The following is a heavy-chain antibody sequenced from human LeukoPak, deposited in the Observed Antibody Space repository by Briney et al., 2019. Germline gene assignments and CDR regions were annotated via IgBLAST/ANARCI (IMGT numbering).Heavy chain of an antibody. CDR3: TRGDYYDSSGYYFLFDY. CDR2: IRSKPYGGTT. Sequence: GGSLRLSCTASGFTFGDYGMSWVRQAPGKGLEWVGFIRSKPYGGTTEYAASVKGRFTISRDDSKGIAYLQMNSLKTEDTAVYYCTRGDYYDSSGYYFLFDYWGQGTLVTVSS. V-gene: IGHV3-49*04. CDR1: GFTFGDYG. D-gene: IGHD3-22*01. J-gene: IGHJ4*02.